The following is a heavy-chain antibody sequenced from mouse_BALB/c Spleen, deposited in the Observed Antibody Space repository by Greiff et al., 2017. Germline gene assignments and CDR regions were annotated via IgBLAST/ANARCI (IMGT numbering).Heavy chain of an antibody. Sequence: EVMLVESGGGLVKPGGSLKLSCAASGFTFSDYYMYWVRQTPEKRLEWVATISDGGSYTYYPDSVKGRFTISRDNAKNNLYLQMSSLKSEDTAMYYCARVYDYDAYAMDYWGQGTSVTVSS. CDR3: ARVYDYDAYAMDY. D-gene: IGHD2-4*01. V-gene: IGHV5-4*02. CDR1: GFTFSDYY. J-gene: IGHJ4*01. CDR2: ISDGGSYT.